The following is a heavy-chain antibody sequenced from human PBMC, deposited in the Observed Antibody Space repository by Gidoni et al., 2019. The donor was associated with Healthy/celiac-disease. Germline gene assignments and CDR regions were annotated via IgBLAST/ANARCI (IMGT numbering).Heavy chain of an antibody. CDR1: VYTFTGYY. J-gene: IGHJ4*02. CDR2: INANSGGT. V-gene: IGHV1-2*06. D-gene: IGHD6-6*01. Sequence: QVPLVQSGAEVKKPGASVQVSCKASVYTFTGYYMHWVRQAPGQGLEWMGRINANSGGTNYAQKFQGRVTMTRDTSISTAYMELSRLRSDDTAVYYCARVGWSQAARLPWDYWGQGTLVTVSS. CDR3: ARVGWSQAARLPWDY.